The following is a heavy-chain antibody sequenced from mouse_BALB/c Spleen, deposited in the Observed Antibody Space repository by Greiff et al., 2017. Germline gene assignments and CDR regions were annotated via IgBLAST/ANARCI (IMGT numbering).Heavy chain of an antibody. CDR3: AGYDYDGYFDV. CDR1: GYTFTSYW. J-gene: IGHJ1*01. V-gene: IGHV1-87*01. D-gene: IGHD2-4*01. CDR2: IYPGDGDT. Sequence: SGAELARPGASVKLSCKASGYTFTSYWMQWVKQRPGQGLEWIGAIYPGDGDTRYTQKFKGKATLTADKSSSTAYMQLSSLASEDSAVYYCAGYDYDGYFDVWGAGTTVTVSS.